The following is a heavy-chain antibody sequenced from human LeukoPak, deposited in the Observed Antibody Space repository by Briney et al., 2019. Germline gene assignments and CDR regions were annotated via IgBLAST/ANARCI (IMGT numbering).Heavy chain of an antibody. CDR3: ARSGYDYENLDV. CDR1: GYTFTSYA. Sequence: SVKVSCKASGYTFTSYAMNWVRQAPGQGLEWMGGIIPIFGTANYAQKFQGRVTITADKSTSTAYMELSSLRAEDTAVYYCARSGYDYENLDVWGQGTLVTVSS. D-gene: IGHD5-12*01. CDR2: IIPIFGTA. V-gene: IGHV1-69*06. J-gene: IGHJ4*02.